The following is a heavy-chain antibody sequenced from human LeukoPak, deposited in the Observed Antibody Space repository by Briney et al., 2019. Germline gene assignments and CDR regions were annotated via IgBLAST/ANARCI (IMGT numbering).Heavy chain of an antibody. J-gene: IGHJ4*02. CDR1: GGSISSSSCY. Sequence: SETLSLTCTVSGGSISSSSCYWSWIRQPPGKGLEWIGYIYYSGSTNYNPSLKSRVTISVDTSKNQFSLKLSSVTAADTAVYYCARARYCSGGSCYSGTYYFDYWGQGTLVTVSS. CDR2: IYYSGST. D-gene: IGHD2-15*01. V-gene: IGHV4-61*01. CDR3: ARARYCSGGSCYSGTYYFDY.